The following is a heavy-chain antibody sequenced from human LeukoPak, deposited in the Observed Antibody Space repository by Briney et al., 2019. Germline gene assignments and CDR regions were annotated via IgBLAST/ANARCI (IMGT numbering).Heavy chain of an antibody. Sequence: PGGSLRLSCAASGFTFSRYGMRWVRQAPGKGLEWVAVIWYDGSNKYYAESVKGRFTISRDNSKNTLHLQMNSLRAEDTAVYYCARDPPMYYYDEPGSRDAFDIWGQGTMVTVSS. CDR2: IWYDGSNK. J-gene: IGHJ3*02. D-gene: IGHD3-22*01. CDR3: ARDPPMYYYDEPGSRDAFDI. CDR1: GFTFSRYG. V-gene: IGHV3-33*01.